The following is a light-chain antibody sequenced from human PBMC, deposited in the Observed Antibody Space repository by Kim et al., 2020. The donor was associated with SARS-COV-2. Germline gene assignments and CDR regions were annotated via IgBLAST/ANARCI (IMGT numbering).Light chain of an antibody. CDR2: RNN. J-gene: IGLJ3*02. Sequence: ELTQPPSASGTPVQRVTISCSGSSSNIGSNYVYWYQQLPGTAPKLLIYRNNQRPSGVPDRFSGSKSGTSASLAISGLRSEDEADYYCAAWDDSLSGPVFGGGTKVTVL. CDR1: SSNIGSNY. V-gene: IGLV1-47*01. CDR3: AAWDDSLSGPV.